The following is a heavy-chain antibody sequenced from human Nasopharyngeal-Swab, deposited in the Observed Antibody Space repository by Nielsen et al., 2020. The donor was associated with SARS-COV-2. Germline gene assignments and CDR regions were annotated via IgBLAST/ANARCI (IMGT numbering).Heavy chain of an antibody. V-gene: IGHV1-18*01. J-gene: IGHJ6*02. CDR2: ISAYNGNT. Sequence: ASVKVSCKASGGTFSSYAVSWVRQAPGQGLEWMGWISAYNGNTNYAQKLQGRVTMTTDTSTSTAYMELRSLRSDDTAVYYCARGGYYGSGSGMDVWGQGTTVTVSS. CDR1: GGTFSSYA. CDR3: ARGGYYGSGSGMDV. D-gene: IGHD3-10*01.